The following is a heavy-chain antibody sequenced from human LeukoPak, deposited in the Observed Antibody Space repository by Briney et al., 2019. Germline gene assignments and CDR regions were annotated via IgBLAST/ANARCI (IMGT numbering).Heavy chain of an antibody. V-gene: IGHV4-59*01. D-gene: IGHD3-22*01. J-gene: IGHJ4*02. Sequence: SETLSLTCTVSGGSISSYYWSWIRQPPGKGLEWIGYIYYSGSTNYNPSLKSRVTISVDTSKNQFSLKLSSVTAADTAVYYCARGGGYYDSSGSSFDYWGQGTLVTVPS. CDR2: IYYSGST. CDR1: GGSISSYY. CDR3: ARGGGYYDSSGSSFDY.